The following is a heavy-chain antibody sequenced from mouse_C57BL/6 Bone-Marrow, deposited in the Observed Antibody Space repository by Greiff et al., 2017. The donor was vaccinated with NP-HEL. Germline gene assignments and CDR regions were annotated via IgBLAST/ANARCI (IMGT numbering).Heavy chain of an antibody. CDR2: IDPSDSYT. Sequence: QVQLQQPGAELVMPGASVKLSCKASGYTFTSYWMHWVKQRPGQGLEWIGEIDPSDSYTNYNQKFKGKSTLTVDKSSSTDYMQLSSLTSEDCAVYYGARRITTVVGYFDVWGTGTTVTVSS. V-gene: IGHV1-69*01. J-gene: IGHJ1*03. CDR3: ARRITTVVGYFDV. CDR1: GYTFTSYW. D-gene: IGHD1-1*01.